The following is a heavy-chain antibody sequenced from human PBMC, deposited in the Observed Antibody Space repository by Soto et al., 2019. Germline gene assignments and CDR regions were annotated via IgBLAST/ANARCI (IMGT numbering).Heavy chain of an antibody. Sequence: GGSMRLSCAASGFTFSSYAMSWVRQAPGKGLEWVSAISGSGGSTYYADSVKGRFTISRDNSKNTLYLQMNSLRAEDTAVYYCASIVVIASPVDYWGQGTLVTVSS. CDR3: ASIVVIASPVDY. CDR2: ISGSGGST. J-gene: IGHJ4*02. V-gene: IGHV3-23*01. CDR1: GFTFSSYA. D-gene: IGHD3-22*01.